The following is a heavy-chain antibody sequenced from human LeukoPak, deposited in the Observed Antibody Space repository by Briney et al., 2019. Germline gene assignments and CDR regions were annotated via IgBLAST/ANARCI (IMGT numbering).Heavy chain of an antibody. CDR1: GFTFSSYE. Sequence: GGSLRLSCAASGFTFSSYEMNWVRQAPGKGLEWVSYISSSGSTIYYADSVKGRFTISRDNAKNSLYLQMNSLRAEDTAVYYCARDYVGGWNDYWGQGTLVTVSS. D-gene: IGHD3-10*02. CDR3: ARDYVGGWNDY. CDR2: ISSSGSTI. V-gene: IGHV3-48*03. J-gene: IGHJ4*02.